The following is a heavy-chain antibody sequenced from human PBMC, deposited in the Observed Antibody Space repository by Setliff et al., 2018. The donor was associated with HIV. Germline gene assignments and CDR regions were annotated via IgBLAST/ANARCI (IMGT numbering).Heavy chain of an antibody. J-gene: IGHJ4*02. CDR3: ARQGAMTGHSFDY. CDR1: GGSISSSSYY. D-gene: IGHD3-9*01. Sequence: PSETLSLTCTVSGGSISSSSYYWGWIRQPPGKGLEWIGYIFYTGSTYYNPSLKSRVTISVDTSKNHFSLRLSHVTAADTAVYYCARQGAMTGHSFDYWGQGALVTVSS. CDR2: IFYTGST. V-gene: IGHV4-39*01.